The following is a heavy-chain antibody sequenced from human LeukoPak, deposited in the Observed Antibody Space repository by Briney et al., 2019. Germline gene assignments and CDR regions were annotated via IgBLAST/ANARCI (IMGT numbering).Heavy chain of an antibody. CDR2: INPNSGGT. J-gene: IGHJ4*02. D-gene: IGHD4-17*01. V-gene: IGHV1-2*02. Sequence: VASVKVSCKASGYTFTGYYMHWVRQAPGQGLEWIGWINPNSGGTNYAQKFQGRVTMTRDTSISTAYMELSRLRSDDTAVYYCAREKLTTGSPTFDYWGQGTLVTVSS. CDR3: AREKLTTGSPTFDY. CDR1: GYTFTGYY.